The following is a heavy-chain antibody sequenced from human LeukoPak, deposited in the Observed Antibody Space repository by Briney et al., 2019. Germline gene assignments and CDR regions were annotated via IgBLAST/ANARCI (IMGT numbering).Heavy chain of an antibody. Sequence: PSETLSLTCTVSGGSISSYYWSWIRQPAGKGLEWIGRIYTSGSTNYNPSLKSRVTMSVDTSKNQFPLKLSSVTAADTAVYYCARDLEIWSGYYFDYWGQGTLVTVSS. V-gene: IGHV4-4*07. CDR3: ARDLEIWSGYYFDY. CDR1: GGSISSYY. CDR2: IYTSGST. D-gene: IGHD3-3*01. J-gene: IGHJ4*02.